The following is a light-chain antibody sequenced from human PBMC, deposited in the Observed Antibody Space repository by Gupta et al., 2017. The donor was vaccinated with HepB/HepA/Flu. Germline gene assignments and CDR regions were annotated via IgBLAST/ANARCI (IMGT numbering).Light chain of an antibody. CDR1: SSNIGANT. CDR3: AAWDDSLNGEV. V-gene: IGLV1-44*01. CDR2: TNT. J-gene: IGLJ2*01. Sequence: SVLTQPPSASGTPGQRVSVSCSGSSSNIGANTVNWYQQRPGAAPKLLIYTNTKRPSGVPDRFSASKSGTSASLAISRLQAEDEADYYCAAWDDSLNGEVFGGGNKLTVL.